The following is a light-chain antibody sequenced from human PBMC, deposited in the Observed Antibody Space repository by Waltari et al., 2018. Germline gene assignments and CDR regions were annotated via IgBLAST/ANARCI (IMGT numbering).Light chain of an antibody. CDR3: CSYAGSYTWV. CDR1: TNDLGSYYY. CDR2: DVT. V-gene: IGLV2-11*01. J-gene: IGLJ3*02. Sequence: SALTQPRSVSGSPGQPVPLSCTGTTNDLGSYYYVPWYPQHPGKAPKLIILDVTKRPSGVPDRLSGSKSGNTASLTISGLRAEDEAEYYCCSYAGSYTWVFGGGTKLTVV.